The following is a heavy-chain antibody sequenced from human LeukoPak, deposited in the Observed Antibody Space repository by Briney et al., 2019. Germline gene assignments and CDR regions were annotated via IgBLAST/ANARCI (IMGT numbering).Heavy chain of an antibody. J-gene: IGHJ4*02. D-gene: IGHD3-9*01. CDR1: GYTFTSYA. V-gene: IGHV1-3*01. CDR3: ARGYYDLLTGHVVTYYFDY. Sequence: ASVKVSCKASGYTFTSYAVHSVRQAPGQRLEWMGWINSGNGKTNYSQKFQVRVTLTRDTSASTVYMELSSLRSEDTAVYYCARGYYDLLTGHVVTYYFDYWGQGTLVTVSS. CDR2: INSGNGKT.